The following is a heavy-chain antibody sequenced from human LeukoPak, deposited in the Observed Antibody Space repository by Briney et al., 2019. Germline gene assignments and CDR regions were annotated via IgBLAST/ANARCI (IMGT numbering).Heavy chain of an antibody. V-gene: IGHV1-2*02. D-gene: IGHD6-13*01. Sequence: GASVKVSCKASGYTFNGYYLHWVRQAPGQGLEWMGWINPNSGGTSYAQKFQGRVTMTGDTSISTASMELNRLTFDDTAVYYCARAATAAGSPTYYFDYWGQGTLVTVSS. CDR3: ARAATAAGSPTYYFDY. CDR1: GYTFNGYY. CDR2: INPNSGGT. J-gene: IGHJ4*02.